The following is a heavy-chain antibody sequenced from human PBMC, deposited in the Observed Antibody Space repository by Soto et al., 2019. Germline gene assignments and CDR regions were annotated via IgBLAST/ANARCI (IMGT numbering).Heavy chain of an antibody. CDR3: TYDLGPYGDYVDY. V-gene: IGHV3-15*01. CDR1: GFTFSNVW. J-gene: IGHJ4*02. Sequence: PGGSLRLSCAASGFTFSNVWMSWVRQAPGKGLEWVGRIKSKTDGGTTDYAAPVKGRFTISRDDSKNTLYLQMNSLKTEDTAVYYCTYDLGPYGDYVDYWGQGTLVTVSS. CDR2: IKSKTDGGTT. D-gene: IGHD4-17*01.